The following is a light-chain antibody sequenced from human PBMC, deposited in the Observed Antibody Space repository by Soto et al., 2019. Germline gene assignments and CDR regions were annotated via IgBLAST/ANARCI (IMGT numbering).Light chain of an antibody. CDR2: EVS. Sequence: QSALTQPPSASGSPGQSVTISCTGTSSDVGGYNYVSWYQQHPGKAPKLVIYEVSKRPSGVPDRFSGSKSGNTASLTVSGLKAEAKADYYCSSYAASNPFYVLGTGPKLTAL. CDR3: SSYAASNPFYV. J-gene: IGLJ1*01. V-gene: IGLV2-8*01. CDR1: SSDVGGYNY.